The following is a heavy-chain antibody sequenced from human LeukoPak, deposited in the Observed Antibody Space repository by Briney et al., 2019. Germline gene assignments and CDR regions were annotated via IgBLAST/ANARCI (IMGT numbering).Heavy chain of an antibody. CDR2: INHSGST. V-gene: IGHV4-34*01. CDR1: GGSFSGYY. CDR3: ARGPRQQAVPGY. J-gene: IGHJ4*02. Sequence: SETLSLTCAVYGGSFSGYYWSWIRQPPGKGLEWIGEINHSGSTNYNPSLKSRVTISVDTSKNQFSLKLSSVTAADTAVYYCARGPRQQAVPGYWGQGTLVTVSS. D-gene: IGHD6-13*01.